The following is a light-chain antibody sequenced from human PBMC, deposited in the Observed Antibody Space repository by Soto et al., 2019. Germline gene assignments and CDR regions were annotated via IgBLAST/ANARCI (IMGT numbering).Light chain of an antibody. J-gene: IGKJ1*01. CDR3: QQYNNWPRT. CDR1: QSISSY. Sequence: DIQMTQSPSSLSASVGDGVTITCRASQSISSYVSWYQQKPGKAPKLLIYAASRLQSGVPSRFSGSRSGTDFTLTINSLQSEDFAVYYCQQYNNWPRTFGQGTKVDIK. CDR2: AAS. V-gene: IGKV1-39*01.